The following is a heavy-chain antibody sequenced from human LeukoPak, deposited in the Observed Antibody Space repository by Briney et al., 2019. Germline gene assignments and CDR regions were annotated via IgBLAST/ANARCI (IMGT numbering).Heavy chain of an antibody. CDR1: GFTFSSYA. V-gene: IGHV3-23*01. CDR3: AKGIVVVPAAMGY. J-gene: IGHJ4*02. CDR2: ISGSGGST. Sequence: GGSLRLSCAASGFTFSSYAISWVRQAPGKGLEWGSAISGSGGSTYYADSVTGRFTISRDNSKNTLYLQMNSLRAEDTAVYYCAKGIVVVPAAMGYWGQGTLVTVSS. D-gene: IGHD2-2*01.